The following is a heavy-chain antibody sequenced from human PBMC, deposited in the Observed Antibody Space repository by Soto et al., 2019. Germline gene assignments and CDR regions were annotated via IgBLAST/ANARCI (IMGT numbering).Heavy chain of an antibody. V-gene: IGHV3-9*01. CDR3: AKSVATGNDYFFYYIDV. D-gene: IGHD5-12*01. J-gene: IGHJ6*03. CDR2: ISWNSCSV. CDR1: GFTFDDYA. Sequence: EVQLVESGGGLVQPGRSLRLSCAASGFTFDDYAMHWVRQGPGKGLEWVSSISWNSCSVGYADSVTGRFTMSRDNAKNSLYLQMNSLRAEDTALYYCAKSVATGNDYFFYYIDVWGKGTTVTVSS.